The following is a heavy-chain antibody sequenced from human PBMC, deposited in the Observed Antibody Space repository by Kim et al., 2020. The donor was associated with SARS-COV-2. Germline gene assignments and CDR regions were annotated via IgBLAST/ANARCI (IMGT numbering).Heavy chain of an antibody. Sequence: PSLKSRVTISVDTSKNPFSLKLSSVTAADTAVYYCARVGHYDFWSGYADYWGQGTLVTVSS. CDR3: ARVGHYDFWSGYADY. J-gene: IGHJ4*02. V-gene: IGHV4-39*07. D-gene: IGHD3-3*01.